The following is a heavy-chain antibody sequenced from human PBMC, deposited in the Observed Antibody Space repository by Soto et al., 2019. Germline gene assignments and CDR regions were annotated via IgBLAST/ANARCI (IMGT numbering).Heavy chain of an antibody. Sequence: SETLSLTCTVSGGSINTFYWSWVRQPAGKGLEWIGRIFSSGSTSFNPSLESRVAMSVDTSKNHFSLNLSSVTAADVAVYYCAREGSYSAYNFAHGIQLWSFDFWGQGALVTVSS. CDR2: IFSSGST. J-gene: IGHJ4*02. D-gene: IGHD5-12*01. CDR1: GGSINTFY. CDR3: AREGSYSAYNFAHGIQLWSFDF. V-gene: IGHV4-4*07.